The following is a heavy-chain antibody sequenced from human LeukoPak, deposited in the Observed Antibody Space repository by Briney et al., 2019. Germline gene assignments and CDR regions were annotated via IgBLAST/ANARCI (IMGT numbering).Heavy chain of an antibody. CDR1: GFPFSTYA. J-gene: IGHJ4*02. CDR2: IWSDGSNK. D-gene: IGHD1-26*01. V-gene: IGHV3-33*06. CDR3: AKDIPEWSGSYY. Sequence: GGSLRLSCAASGFPFSTYAMSWVRQAPGKGLEWVAVIWSDGSNKYYADSVKGRFTISRDNSKNTLYLQMNSLRAEDTAVYYCAKDIPEWSGSYYWGQGTLVTVSS.